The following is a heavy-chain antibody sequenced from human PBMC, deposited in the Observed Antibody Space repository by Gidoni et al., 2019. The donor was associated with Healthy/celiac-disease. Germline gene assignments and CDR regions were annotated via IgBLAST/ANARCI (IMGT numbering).Heavy chain of an antibody. CDR2: ISYDGSNK. CDR3: ARSSSKLWCFDL. Sequence: VAVISYDGSNKYYADSVKGRFTISRDNSKNTLYLQMNSLRAEDTAVYYCARSSSKLWCFDLWGRGTLVTVSS. V-gene: IGHV3-30-3*01. J-gene: IGHJ2*01.